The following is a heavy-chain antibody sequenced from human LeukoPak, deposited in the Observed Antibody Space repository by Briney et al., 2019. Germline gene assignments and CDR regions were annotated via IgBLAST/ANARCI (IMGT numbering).Heavy chain of an antibody. CDR3: AKDESYYDFWSGYYRYYFDY. D-gene: IGHD3-3*01. V-gene: IGHV3-23*01. CDR2: ISGSGGST. J-gene: IGHJ4*02. Sequence: GGSLRLSCAASGFSFTNYAMSWVRQAPGKGLEWVSAISGSGGSTYYADSVKGRFTISRDNSKNTLYLQMNSLRAEDTAVYYCAKDESYYDFWSGYYRYYFDYWGQGTLVTVSS. CDR1: GFSFTNYA.